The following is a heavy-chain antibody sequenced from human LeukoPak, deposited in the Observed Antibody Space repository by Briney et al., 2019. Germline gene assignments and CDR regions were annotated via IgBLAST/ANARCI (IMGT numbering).Heavy chain of an antibody. V-gene: IGHV3-48*03. J-gene: IGHJ3*02. Sequence: PGGSLRLSCAASGFTFSSYEMNWVRQAPGKGLEWVSYISSSGSTIYYADSVKGRFTISRDNAKNSLYLQMNSLRAEDTAVYYCARDASIGSGEFPDAFDIWGQGTMVTVSS. CDR2: ISSSGSTI. D-gene: IGHD3-10*01. CDR3: ARDASIGSGEFPDAFDI. CDR1: GFTFSSYE.